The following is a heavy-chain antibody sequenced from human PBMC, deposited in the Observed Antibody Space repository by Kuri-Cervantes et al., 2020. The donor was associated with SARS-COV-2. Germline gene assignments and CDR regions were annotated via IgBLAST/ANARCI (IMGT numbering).Heavy chain of an antibody. CDR3: TTDSKGADYYGSGSPPYFDY. V-gene: IGHV3-15*01. D-gene: IGHD3-10*01. J-gene: IGHJ4*02. CDR2: IKSKTDGGTT. Sequence: GESLKISCAASGFIFSSHSMSWVRQAPGKGLEWVGRIKSKTDGGTTDYAAPVKGRFTISRDDSKNTLYLQMNSLKTEDTAVYYCTTDSKGADYYGSGSPPYFDYWGQGTLVTVSS. CDR1: GFIFSSHS.